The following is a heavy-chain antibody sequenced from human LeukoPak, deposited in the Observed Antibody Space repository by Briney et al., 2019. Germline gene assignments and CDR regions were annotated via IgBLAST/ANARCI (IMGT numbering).Heavy chain of an antibody. J-gene: IGHJ4*02. D-gene: IGHD3-22*01. CDR1: GFTFSSHA. Sequence: PGGSLRLSCAASGFTFSSHAMHWVRQAPSKGLEWVAVISYEGSNKYYADSVKGRFTISRDNSKNTLYLQMNSLRAEDTAVYYCARDQAGVDSSADYWGQGTLVTVSS. CDR3: ARDQAGVDSSADY. V-gene: IGHV3-30*04. CDR2: ISYEGSNK.